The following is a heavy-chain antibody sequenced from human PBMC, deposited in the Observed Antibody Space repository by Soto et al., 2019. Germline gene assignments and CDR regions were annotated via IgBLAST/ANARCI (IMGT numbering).Heavy chain of an antibody. J-gene: IGHJ6*02. V-gene: IGHV1-46*01. CDR1: GYTYTSYY. D-gene: IGHD3-3*01. CDR3: AREKYDFWSGSIADAYYGMDV. CDR2: INPSGGST. Sequence: ASVKVSCQASGYTYTSYYMHWVRQAPGQGLEWMGIINPSGGSTSYAQKFQGRVTMTRDTSTSTVYMELSSLRSEDTAVYYCAREKYDFWSGSIADAYYGMDVWGQGTTVTVSS.